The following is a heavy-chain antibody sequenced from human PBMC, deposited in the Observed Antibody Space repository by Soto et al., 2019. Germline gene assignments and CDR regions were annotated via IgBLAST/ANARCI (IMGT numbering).Heavy chain of an antibody. D-gene: IGHD3-10*01. J-gene: IGHJ6*02. V-gene: IGHV1-69*01. Sequence: QVQLVQSGAEVKKPGSSVKVSCKASGGTFSSYAISWVRQAPGQGLEWMGGIIPIFGTANYAQKFQGRVTITADESKSTAYMELSSLRSEDTAVYYCARTLAMVRGVTPPYYYYGMDVWGQGTTVTVSS. CDR2: IIPIFGTA. CDR3: ARTLAMVRGVTPPYYYYGMDV. CDR1: GGTFSSYA.